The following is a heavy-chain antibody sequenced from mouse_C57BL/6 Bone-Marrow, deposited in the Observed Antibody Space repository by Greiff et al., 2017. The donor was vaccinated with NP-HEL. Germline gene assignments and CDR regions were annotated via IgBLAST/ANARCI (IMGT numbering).Heavy chain of an antibody. Sequence: EVQLQESGPGLVKPSQSLSLTCSVTGYSITSGYYWNWIRQFPGNKLEWMGYISYDGSNNYNPSLKNRISITRDTSKNQFFLKLNSVTTEDTATYYCAKNYYGSSHTDYWGQGTTLTVSS. CDR3: AKNYYGSSHTDY. J-gene: IGHJ2*01. D-gene: IGHD1-1*01. CDR1: GYSITSGYY. CDR2: ISYDGSN. V-gene: IGHV3-6*01.